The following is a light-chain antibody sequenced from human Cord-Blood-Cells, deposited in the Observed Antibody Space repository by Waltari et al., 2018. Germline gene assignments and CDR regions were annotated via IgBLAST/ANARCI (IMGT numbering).Light chain of an antibody. CDR1: QGVLYSSNNKNY. Sequence: DIVMTQSPDSLAVSLGERATINCKSSQGVLYSSNNKNYLAWYQQKPGQPPKLLIYWASTRESGVPDRFSGSGSGTDFTLTISSLQAEDVAVYYCQQYYSTPPSYTFGQGTKLEIK. CDR3: QQYYSTPPSYT. J-gene: IGKJ2*01. CDR2: WAS. V-gene: IGKV4-1*01.